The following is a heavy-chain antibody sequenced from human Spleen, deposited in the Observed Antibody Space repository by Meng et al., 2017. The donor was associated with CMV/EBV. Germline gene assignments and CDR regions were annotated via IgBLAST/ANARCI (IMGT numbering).Heavy chain of an antibody. CDR3: AKLGFLEWNGLRY. Sequence: GESLKISCAVSGFIFSSYGMSWVRQAPGKGLEWVSIIYSDGSSTYYADSVKGRFTISRDNSKNTLYLQMNSLRGEDTAVYYCAKLGFLEWNGLRYWGQGTLVTVSS. CDR1: GFIFSSYG. CDR2: IYSDGSST. V-gene: IGHV3-23*03. J-gene: IGHJ4*02. D-gene: IGHD3-3*01.